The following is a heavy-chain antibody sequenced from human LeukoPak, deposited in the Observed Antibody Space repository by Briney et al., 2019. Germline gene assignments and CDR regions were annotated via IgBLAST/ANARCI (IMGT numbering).Heavy chain of an antibody. CDR3: ATYRQVLLPFES. Sequence: GGSLRLSCVASGFTFSTFAMIWVRQPPGKGLEWVSSIFPSGGEIHYADSVRGRFTISRDNSKSTLSLQMNSLRVEDTAIYYCATYRQVLLPFESWGQGTLVAVSS. J-gene: IGHJ4*02. CDR1: GFTFSTFA. CDR2: IFPSGGEI. V-gene: IGHV3-23*01. D-gene: IGHD2-8*02.